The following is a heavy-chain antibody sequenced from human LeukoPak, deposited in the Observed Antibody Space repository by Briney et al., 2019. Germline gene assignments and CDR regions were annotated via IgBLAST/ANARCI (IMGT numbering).Heavy chain of an antibody. V-gene: IGHV3-21*01. Sequence: GGSLRLSCAASGFTFSSYSMNWVRQAPGKGLEWVSSISSSSSYIYYADSVKGRFTISRDNAKNSLYLQMNSLRAEDTAVYYCARELAAICAFDIWGQGTMVTVSS. D-gene: IGHD2-15*01. CDR1: GFTFSSYS. CDR3: ARELAAICAFDI. J-gene: IGHJ3*02. CDR2: ISSSSSYI.